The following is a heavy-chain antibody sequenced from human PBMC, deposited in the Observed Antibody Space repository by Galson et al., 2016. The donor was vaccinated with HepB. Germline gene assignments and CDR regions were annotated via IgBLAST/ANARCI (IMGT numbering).Heavy chain of an antibody. CDR3: AKDKDRNRYYYGMDV. D-gene: IGHD1-14*01. V-gene: IGHV3-9*01. CDR2: INWNSGSI. J-gene: IGHJ6*02. Sequence: SLRLSCAASGFTFDDYAMHWVRQVPGKGLEWVAGINWNSGSIGYADSVKGRFAISRDNAKNSLYLQMNSLRAEDTALYYCAKDKDRNRYYYGMDVWGQGTTVTVPS. CDR1: GFTFDDYA.